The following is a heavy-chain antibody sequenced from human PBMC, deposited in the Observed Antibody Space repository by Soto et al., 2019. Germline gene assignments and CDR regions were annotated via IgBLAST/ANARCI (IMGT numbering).Heavy chain of an antibody. J-gene: IGHJ5*02. CDR3: ARDASPWYTPGYFWFAP. CDR1: GFTFSGYG. D-gene: IGHD2-15*01. V-gene: IGHV3-33*01. Sequence: QVQLVESGGGVVQPGRSLRLSCAASGFTFSGYGMHWVRQAPGKGLEWVAVIWYDGNNKYYADSVKGRFTISRDNSKNTLYLQMNSLRAEDTAVYYCARDASPWYTPGYFWFAPWGQGTLVTVSS. CDR2: IWYDGNNK.